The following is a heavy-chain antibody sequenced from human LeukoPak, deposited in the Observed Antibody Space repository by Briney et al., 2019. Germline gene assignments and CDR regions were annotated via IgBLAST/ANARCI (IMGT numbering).Heavy chain of an antibody. V-gene: IGHV3-7*01. Sequence: GGSLRLSCAASGSTFGNYYMSWVRQAPGKGLEWVANIKHDGAWKFYADSVKGRFTVSRDNAEKLVYLHMTSLRAEDTAVYYCARGGQAFDIWGQGTMVTVSS. CDR3: ARGGQAFDI. D-gene: IGHD3-10*01. CDR2: IKHDGAWK. CDR1: GSTFGNYY. J-gene: IGHJ3*02.